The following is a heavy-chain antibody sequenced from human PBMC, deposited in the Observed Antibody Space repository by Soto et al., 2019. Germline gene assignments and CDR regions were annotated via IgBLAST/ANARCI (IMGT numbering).Heavy chain of an antibody. CDR2: MYNTGST. D-gene: IGHD2-21*02. CDR3: ARDLWGYCGTDCYPLDV. V-gene: IGHV4-59*01. Sequence: SETLSLTCTVSGGSISGYYWSWIRQPPGKGLEWIGYMYNTGSTVYNPSFKSRVTISVDTSKNQFSLKLNSVTAADTAVYYCARDLWGYCGTDCYPLDVWGQGTPVTLS. J-gene: IGHJ6*02. CDR1: GGSISGYY.